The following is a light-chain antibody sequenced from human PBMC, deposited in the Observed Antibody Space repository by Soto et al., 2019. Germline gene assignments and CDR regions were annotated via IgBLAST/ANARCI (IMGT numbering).Light chain of an antibody. J-gene: IGKJ3*01. CDR2: GAS. CDR3: QQYGSSRFT. V-gene: IGKV3-20*01. Sequence: EIVLTQSPGTLSLSPGERATLSCRASQSVSSSYLAWYQQKPGQPPRLLIYGASSGATGIPDRFSGSGSGTDFTLTISRLEPEDFAVYYCQQYGSSRFTFGPGTKVEIK. CDR1: QSVSSSY.